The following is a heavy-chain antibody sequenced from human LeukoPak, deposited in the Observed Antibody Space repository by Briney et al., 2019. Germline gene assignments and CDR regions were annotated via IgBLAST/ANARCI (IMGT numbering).Heavy chain of an antibody. CDR3: AKDTSIGRYCTNGVCSPFDY. CDR2: ISGSGGST. D-gene: IGHD2-8*01. V-gene: IGHV3-23*01. Sequence: PGGSLRLSCAASGFTFSSYAMSWVRLAPGKGLEWISAISGSGGSTYDADSVKGRFTISRDNSKNTLYLQMNSLRAEDTAVYYCAKDTSIGRYCTNGVCSPFDYWGQGTLVTVSS. J-gene: IGHJ4*02. CDR1: GFTFSSYA.